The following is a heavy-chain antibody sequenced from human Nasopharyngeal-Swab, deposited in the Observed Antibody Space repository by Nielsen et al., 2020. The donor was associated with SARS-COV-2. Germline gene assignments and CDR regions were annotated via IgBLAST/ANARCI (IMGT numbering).Heavy chain of an antibody. D-gene: IGHD2-15*01. CDR2: IKQGGSEQ. CDR3: AGGGLLLDP. CDR1: GFTFSSYW. Sequence: GESLKISCAASGFTFSSYWMSWVRQAPGKGLQWVAHIKQGGSEQYYVDSVKGRFTISRDNAKNSLYLQMNSLRAEDTALYYCAGGGLLLDPWGQGTLVTVSS. V-gene: IGHV3-7*03. J-gene: IGHJ5*02.